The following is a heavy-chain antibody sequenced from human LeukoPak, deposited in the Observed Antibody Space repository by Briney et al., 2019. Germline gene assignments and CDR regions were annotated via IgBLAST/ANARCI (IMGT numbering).Heavy chain of an antibody. D-gene: IGHD2/OR15-2a*01. CDR1: GLTVSSSY. Sequence: PGGSLRLSCAASGLTVSSSYMSWVRQAPGKGLEWVSIIYNDGSTYYADSMKDRFTISRDNSKNTLYLQVNSLRAEETAMYYCARNILFAFDIWGQGTMVTVSS. J-gene: IGHJ3*02. V-gene: IGHV3-53*01. CDR2: IYNDGST. CDR3: ARNILFAFDI.